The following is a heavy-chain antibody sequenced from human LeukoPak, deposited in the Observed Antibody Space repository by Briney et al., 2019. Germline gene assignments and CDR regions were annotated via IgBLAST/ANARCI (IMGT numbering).Heavy chain of an antibody. CDR3: ARGRRYCSSTSCPNRAGFDY. Sequence: PSETLSLTCAVYGGSFSGYYWSWIHQPPGKGLEWIGEINHSGSTNYNPSLKSRVTISVDTSKNQFSLKLSSVTAADTAVYYCARGRRYCSSTSCPNRAGFDYWGQGTLVTVSS. CDR2: INHSGST. D-gene: IGHD2-2*01. CDR1: GGSFSGYY. J-gene: IGHJ4*02. V-gene: IGHV4-34*01.